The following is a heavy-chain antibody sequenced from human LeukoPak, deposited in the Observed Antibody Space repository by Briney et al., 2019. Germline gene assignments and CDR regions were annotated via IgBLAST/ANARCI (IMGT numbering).Heavy chain of an antibody. D-gene: IGHD2-2*01. CDR2: ISYSGSP. Sequence: SETLSLTCTVSGASISSGGYYWSWIRQHPGKGLEWIGYISYSGSPYYNPSLKSRVTISVDTSRNQFSLKLSSVTAADTAAYYCARGPHCSSTSCYSEYFHHWGQGTLVTVSS. V-gene: IGHV4-31*03. CDR1: GASISSGGYY. CDR3: ARGPHCSSTSCYSEYFHH. J-gene: IGHJ1*01.